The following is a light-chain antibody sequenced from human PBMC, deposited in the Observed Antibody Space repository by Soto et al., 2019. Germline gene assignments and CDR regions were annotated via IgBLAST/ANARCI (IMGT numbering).Light chain of an antibody. CDR3: TSNKKNTPPLYV. CDR2: EVS. CDR1: SNDVGGYDF. V-gene: IGLV2-14*01. Sequence: QSALTQPASVSGSPGQSITISCTGTSNDVGGYDFVSWYQQHPGKAPKLMISEVSDRPSGVSIRFSGSKSGNTASLTISGRTAEDEVDYYCTSNKKNTPPLYVLGTGTKV. J-gene: IGLJ1*01.